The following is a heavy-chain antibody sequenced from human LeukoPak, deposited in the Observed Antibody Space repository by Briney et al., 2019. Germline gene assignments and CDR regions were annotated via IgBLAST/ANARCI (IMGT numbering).Heavy chain of an antibody. Sequence: SEALSLTCTDSGGSISSYYWSWIRQPPGKGLEWIGYIYYSGSTNYNPSLKSRVTISVDTSKNQFSLKLSSVTAADTAVYYCARDYGDYGMDVWGQGTTVTVSS. D-gene: IGHD4-17*01. CDR2: IYYSGST. V-gene: IGHV4-59*01. J-gene: IGHJ6*02. CDR3: ARDYGDYGMDV. CDR1: GGSISSYY.